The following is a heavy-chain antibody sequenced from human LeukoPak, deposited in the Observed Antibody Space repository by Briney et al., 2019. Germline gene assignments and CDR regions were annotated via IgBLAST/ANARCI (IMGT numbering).Heavy chain of an antibody. Sequence: GGSLRLSCAASGFTFNNHAMTWVRQAPGKGLEWVSVITGSGDGRYYADSVKGRFTISRDNSKNTLHLQMNGLRAEDTALYYCAKDILTYYYDSSGYYFDSWGQGTLVTVSS. CDR3: AKDILTYYYDSSGYYFDS. CDR1: GFTFNNHA. CDR2: ITGSGDGR. V-gene: IGHV3-23*01. J-gene: IGHJ4*02. D-gene: IGHD3-3*01.